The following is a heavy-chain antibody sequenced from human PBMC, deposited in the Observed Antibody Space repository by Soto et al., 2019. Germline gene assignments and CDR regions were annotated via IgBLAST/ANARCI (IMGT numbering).Heavy chain of an antibody. D-gene: IGHD3-10*01. V-gene: IGHV4-31*03. CDR3: ARFGSDSGFDY. Sequence: QVQLQESGPGLVKPSQTLSLTCTVSGGSINSRRYYWSWFRQHPGTGLEWIGFIYYSGGTYYNPSLKSRTSISVDTSKSQFSLNLNSLTAADTAIYYCARFGSDSGFDYWGQGTLVTVSS. CDR2: IYYSGGT. J-gene: IGHJ4*02. CDR1: GGSINSRRYY.